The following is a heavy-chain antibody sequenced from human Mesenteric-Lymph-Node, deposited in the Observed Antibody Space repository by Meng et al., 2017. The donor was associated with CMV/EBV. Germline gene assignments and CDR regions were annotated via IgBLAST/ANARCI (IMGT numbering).Heavy chain of an antibody. J-gene: IGHJ4*02. Sequence: GSLRLSCAVSDDSITSTHWWSWVRQSPGKGLEWIADISPTASTHYNPSLKSRVTISVDKSKNQFSLKLSSVTAADTAVYYCARDQVEWELLFWGQGTLVTVSS. CDR1: DDSITSTHW. CDR2: ISPTAST. CDR3: ARDQVEWELLF. D-gene: IGHD1-26*01. V-gene: IGHV4-4*02.